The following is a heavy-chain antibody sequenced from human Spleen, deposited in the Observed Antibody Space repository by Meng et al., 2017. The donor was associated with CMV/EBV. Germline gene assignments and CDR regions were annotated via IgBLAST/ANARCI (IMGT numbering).Heavy chain of an antibody. V-gene: IGHV1-58*01. Sequence: SVKVSCKASGFTFTSSAVQWVRQARGQRLEWIGWIVVGSGNTNYAQKFQERVTITRDMSTSTAYMELNSLRAEDTAVYYCARDCGSGYYPLDAFDIWGQGTMVTVSS. CDR1: GFTFTSSA. CDR3: ARDCGSGYYPLDAFDI. CDR2: IVVGSGNT. D-gene: IGHD3-22*01. J-gene: IGHJ3*02.